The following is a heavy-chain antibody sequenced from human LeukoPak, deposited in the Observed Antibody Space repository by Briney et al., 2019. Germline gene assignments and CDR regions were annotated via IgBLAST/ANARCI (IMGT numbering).Heavy chain of an antibody. CDR3: ARGGLQLWSGFDY. Sequence: AGGSLRLSCAASGFTFSTYEMNWVRQAPGKGLEWVSYISSSGSTIYYADSVRGRFTISRDNAKNSLYLQMNSLRAEDTAVYYCARGGLQLWSGFDYWGQGTLVTVSS. J-gene: IGHJ4*02. D-gene: IGHD5-18*01. CDR2: ISSSGSTI. CDR1: GFTFSTYE. V-gene: IGHV3-48*03.